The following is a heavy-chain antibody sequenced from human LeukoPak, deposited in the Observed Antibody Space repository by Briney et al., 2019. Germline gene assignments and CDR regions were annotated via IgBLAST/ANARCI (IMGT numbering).Heavy chain of an antibody. CDR1: GGSFSGYY. D-gene: IGHD4-17*01. CDR3: ARQGDYSLRVWFDP. V-gene: IGHV4-34*01. CDR2: INHSGST. J-gene: IGHJ5*02. Sequence: PSETLSLTCAVYGGSFSGYYWSWIRQPPGKGLEWIGEINHSGSTNYNPSLKSRVTISVDTSKNQFSLKLSSVTAADTAVYYCARQGDYSLRVWFDPWGQGTLVTVSS.